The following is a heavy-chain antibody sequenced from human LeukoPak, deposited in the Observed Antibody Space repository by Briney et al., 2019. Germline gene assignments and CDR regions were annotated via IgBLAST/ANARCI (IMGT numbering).Heavy chain of an antibody. D-gene: IGHD2-21*02. Sequence: GRSLRLSCAASGFVFNNYGMHWVRQAPGKGLEWVAVISYDGSNKNYADSVKGRFTISRDSSKNTVYLQMNSLRVEDTAVYYCAKDWAPYCGGDCYFNYWGQGTLVTVSS. CDR3: AKDWAPYCGGDCYFNY. CDR1: GFVFNNYG. J-gene: IGHJ4*02. CDR2: ISYDGSNK. V-gene: IGHV3-30*18.